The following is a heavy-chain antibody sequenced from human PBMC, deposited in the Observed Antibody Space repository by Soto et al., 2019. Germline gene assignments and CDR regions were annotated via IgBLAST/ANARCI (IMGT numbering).Heavy chain of an antibody. CDR2: ISFDESNK. CDR1: GFTFSSYA. V-gene: IGHV3-30-3*01. D-gene: IGHD3-16*01. J-gene: IGHJ3*02. CDR3: SRAKTWGYAFDI. Sequence: QVQLVESGGGVVQPGRSLRLSCAASGFTFSSYAMHWVRQAPGKGLEWMAVISFDESNKYYSDSVKGRFTISRDNYKNTLYLQMNSLKPEDTAVYYCSRAKTWGYAFDIWGQGTMVTVSS.